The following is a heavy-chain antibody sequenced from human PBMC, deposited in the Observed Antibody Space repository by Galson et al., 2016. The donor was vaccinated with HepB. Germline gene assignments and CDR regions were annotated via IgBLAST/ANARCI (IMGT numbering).Heavy chain of an antibody. CDR2: IWYDGSNK. D-gene: IGHD3-3*01. J-gene: IGHJ4*02. V-gene: IGHV3-33*01. CDR1: GFTFSSYG. CDR3: ARDIGDFWSGYSPHFDY. Sequence: SLRLSCAASGFTFSSYGMHWVRQAPGKGLEWVAVIWYDGSNKYYADSVKGRFTISRDNFKNTLYLQMNSLRAEDTAVNYCARDIGDFWSGYSPHFDYWGQGTLVTVSS.